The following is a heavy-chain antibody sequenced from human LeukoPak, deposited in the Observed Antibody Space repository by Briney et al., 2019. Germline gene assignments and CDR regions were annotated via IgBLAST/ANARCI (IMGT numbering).Heavy chain of an antibody. CDR1: GGSISSYY. Sequence: SETLSLTCTVSGGSISSYYWSWIRQPPGKGLEWIGYIYYSGSTNYNPSLKSRVTISVDTSKNQFSLKLSSVTAADTAVYYCARDYGDGGGHDCWGQGTLVTVSS. D-gene: IGHD4-17*01. CDR3: ARDYGDGGGHDC. J-gene: IGHJ4*02. V-gene: IGHV4-59*01. CDR2: IYYSGST.